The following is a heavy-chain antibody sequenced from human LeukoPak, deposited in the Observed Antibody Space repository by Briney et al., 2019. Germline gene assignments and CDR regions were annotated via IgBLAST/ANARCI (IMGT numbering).Heavy chain of an antibody. CDR2: IYHSGGT. J-gene: IGHJ4*02. Sequence: SETLSLTCAVSGGSISSGGYSWSWIRQPPGKGLEWIGYIYHSGGTYYNPSLKSRVTISVDRSKNQFSLKLSSVTAADTAVYYCARTGYSSSWFYYFDYWGQGTLVTVSS. D-gene: IGHD6-13*01. CDR1: GGSISSGGYS. V-gene: IGHV4-30-2*01. CDR3: ARTGYSSSWFYYFDY.